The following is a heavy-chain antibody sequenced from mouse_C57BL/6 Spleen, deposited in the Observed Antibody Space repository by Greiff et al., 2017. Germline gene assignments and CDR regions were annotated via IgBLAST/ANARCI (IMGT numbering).Heavy chain of an antibody. Sequence: VKLEESGAELVKPGASVKLSCKASGYTFTEYTIHWVKQRSGQGLEWIGWFYPGSGSITYNEKFKDKATLNADKSSSTVYMELSRLTSEDSAVYFCARQLTFAYFDYWGQGTTLTVSS. D-gene: IGHD4-1*01. J-gene: IGHJ2*01. CDR1: GYTFTEYT. CDR2: FYPGSGSI. V-gene: IGHV1-62-2*01. CDR3: ARQLTFAYFDY.